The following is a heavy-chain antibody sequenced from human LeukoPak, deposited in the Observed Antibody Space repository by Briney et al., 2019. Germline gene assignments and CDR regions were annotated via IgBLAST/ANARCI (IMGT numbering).Heavy chain of an antibody. CDR1: GFTFSSYG. J-gene: IGHJ4*02. Sequence: PGRSLRLSCAASGFTFSSYGMHWVRQAPGKGLEWVAVIWLVESNKYYADSVEGRFTISRDNSKNTLYLQMNSLRAEDTAVYYCARDPADCSSTSCSAEYYFDYWGQGTLVTVSS. CDR3: ARDPADCSSTSCSAEYYFDY. CDR2: IWLVESNK. D-gene: IGHD2-2*01. V-gene: IGHV3-33*01.